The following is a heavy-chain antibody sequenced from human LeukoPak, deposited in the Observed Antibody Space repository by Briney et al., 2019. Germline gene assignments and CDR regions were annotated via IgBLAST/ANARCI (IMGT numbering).Heavy chain of an antibody. J-gene: IGHJ4*02. CDR2: VSASGDFT. CDR1: GFTFSSYG. Sequence: GGSLRLSCAASGFTFSSYGMSWVRQAPGKGLEWVSAVSASGDFTYYADSVKGRFTISRDNSRNTLYLQMNSLRAEDSAVFYCAKCTTGNAHYPIDYWGQGALVTVSS. D-gene: IGHD4-17*01. V-gene: IGHV3-23*01. CDR3: AKCTTGNAHYPIDY.